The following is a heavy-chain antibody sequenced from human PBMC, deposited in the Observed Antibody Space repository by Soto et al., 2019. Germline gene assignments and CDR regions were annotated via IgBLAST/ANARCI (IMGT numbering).Heavy chain of an antibody. CDR1: GYTFTSYD. V-gene: IGHV1-8*01. D-gene: IGHD2-15*01. CDR2: MNPNSGNT. J-gene: IGHJ4*02. CDR3: ARSPYCSGCSCYSGVCSY. Sequence: QVQLVQSGAEVKKPGASVKVSCTASGYTFTSYDINWVRQATGQGLEWMGWMNPNSGNTGYAQKFQGRVTMTRNTSISTAYMELSSLRSEDTAVYYGARSPYCSGCSCYSGVCSYWGQGTLVTVSS.